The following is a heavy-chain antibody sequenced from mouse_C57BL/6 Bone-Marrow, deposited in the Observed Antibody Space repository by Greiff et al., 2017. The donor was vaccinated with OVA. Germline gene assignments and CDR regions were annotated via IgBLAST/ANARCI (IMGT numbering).Heavy chain of an antibody. V-gene: IGHV14-4*01. CDR2: IDPENGGT. D-gene: IGHD2-1*01. CDR3: TSYGNFDY. Sequence: EVKLQQSGAELVRPGASVKLSCTASGFNFKDYYMHWVKQRPEQGLEWIGWIDPENGGTDYASKFQGKATLTADTSSNTAYLQLSSLTSEDTDVYYCTSYGNFDYWGQGTTLTVSS. CDR1: GFNFKDYY. J-gene: IGHJ2*01.